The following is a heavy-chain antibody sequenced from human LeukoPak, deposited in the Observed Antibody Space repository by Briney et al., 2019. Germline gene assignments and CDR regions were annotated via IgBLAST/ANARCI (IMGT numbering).Heavy chain of an antibody. J-gene: IGHJ4*02. V-gene: IGHV4-4*07. CDR1: GGSINSYY. CDR2: IYSSGTT. CDR3: ARAASVGATRFDY. Sequence: KPSETLSLTCTVSGGSINSYYWSWIRQAAGKGLEWIGRIYSSGTTNYNPSLKSRVTMSVDTSKNQFSLKLSSVTAADAAVYYCARAASVGATRFDYWGQGTLVTVSS. D-gene: IGHD1-26*01.